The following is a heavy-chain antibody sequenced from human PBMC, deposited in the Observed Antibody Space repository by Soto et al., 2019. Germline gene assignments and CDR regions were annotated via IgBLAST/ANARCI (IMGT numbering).Heavy chain of an antibody. Sequence: QVQLQESGPGLVKPSQTLSLTCTVSGGSISSGDYDWSWIRQHPGKGLAWIGYIYYSGSTYYNPSLKSRVTISVDTSKNQFSLKRSSVTAADTAGYYCARWWSGSRQGFDPWGQGTLVTVSS. CDR1: GGSISSGDYD. CDR2: IYYSGST. J-gene: IGHJ5*02. CDR3: ARWWSGSRQGFDP. D-gene: IGHD3-3*01. V-gene: IGHV4-31*03.